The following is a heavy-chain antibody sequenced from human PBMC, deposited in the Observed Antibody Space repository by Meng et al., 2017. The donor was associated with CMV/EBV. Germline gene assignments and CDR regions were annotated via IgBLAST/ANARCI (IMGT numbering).Heavy chain of an antibody. Sequence: LHERQWGAGLLKPSETLSLTCAVYGGSFSGYYWSWIRQPPGKGLEWIGEINHSGSTNYNPSLKSRVTISVDTSKNQFSLKLSSVTAADTAVYYCARESMVRGEDWGQGTLVTVSS. J-gene: IGHJ4*02. CDR2: INHSGST. CDR1: GGSFSGYY. CDR3: ARESMVRGED. V-gene: IGHV4-34*01. D-gene: IGHD3-10*01.